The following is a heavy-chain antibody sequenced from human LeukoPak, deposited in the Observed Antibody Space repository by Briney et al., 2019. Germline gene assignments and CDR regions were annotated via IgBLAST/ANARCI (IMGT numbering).Heavy chain of an antibody. D-gene: IGHD6-19*01. CDR2: ISWNSGSI. CDR3: AKGPSGWYGFDY. CDR1: GESFSGYH. J-gene: IGHJ4*02. V-gene: IGHV3-9*03. Sequence: LSLTCAVYGESFSGYHWSWIRRTPGKGLEWVSGISWNSGSIGYADSVKGRFTISRDNAKNSLYLQMNSLRAEDMALYYCAKGPSGWYGFDYWGQGTLVTVSS.